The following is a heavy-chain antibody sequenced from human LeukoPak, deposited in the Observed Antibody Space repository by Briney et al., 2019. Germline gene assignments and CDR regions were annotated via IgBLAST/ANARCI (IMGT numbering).Heavy chain of an antibody. CDR2: IYYSGST. CDR1: GGSISSYY. D-gene: IGHD6-13*01. J-gene: IGHJ6*02. Sequence: PSETLSLTCTVSGGSISSYYWSWIRQPPGKGLEWIGYIYYSGSTNYNSSLKSRVTISVDTSKNQFSLKLSSVTAADTAVYYCARLESFSSSWDYYYYYGMDVWGQGTTVTVSS. CDR3: ARLESFSSSWDYYYYYGMDV. V-gene: IGHV4-59*08.